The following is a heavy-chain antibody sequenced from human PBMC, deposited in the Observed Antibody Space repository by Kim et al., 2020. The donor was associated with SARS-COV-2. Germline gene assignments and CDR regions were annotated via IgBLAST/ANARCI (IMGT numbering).Heavy chain of an antibody. CDR1: GITFSNAW. D-gene: IGHD3-22*01. CDR3: TTAHDGTYHLDTTGHYF. CDR2: IKSQIDGGTI. V-gene: IGHV3-15*01. J-gene: IGHJ4*02. Sequence: GGSLRLSCAGSGITFSNAWMSWVRQTPGKGLEWVGRIKSQIDGGTIDYAAPVKGRFTISRDDSSNTLSLQMNSLKTEDTGRYYCTTAHDGTYHLDTTGHYFWGQGTLVTVSS.